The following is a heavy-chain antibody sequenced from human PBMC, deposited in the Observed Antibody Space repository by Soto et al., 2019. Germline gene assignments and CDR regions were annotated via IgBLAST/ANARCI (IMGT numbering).Heavy chain of an antibody. J-gene: IGHJ5*02. D-gene: IGHD3-3*01. V-gene: IGHV4-34*01. CDR1: GGSVNGYY. CDR2: INHTVGT. CDR3: ATRITVFGLLIPPFDP. Sequence: SETLSLTCAVYGGSVNGYYWNWIRQPPGKGLEWIGEINHTVGTHYNPSLKSRVTMSVDTSKNQFSLRLSSVTAADTAIYYCATRITVFGLLIPPFDPWGQGTQGKVS.